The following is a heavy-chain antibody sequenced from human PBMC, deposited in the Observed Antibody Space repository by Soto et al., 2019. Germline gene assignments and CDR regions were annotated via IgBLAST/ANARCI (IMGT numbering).Heavy chain of an antibody. CDR2: SSNSGSFT. J-gene: IGHJ4*02. CDR3: VRSGDNYNLLDY. V-gene: IGHV3-11*06. Sequence: GGSLRLSCAASGFTFSDHYMSWIRQAPGKGLEWIGYSSNSGSFTRYADSVKGRFSISRDNAKNSLYLQINSLRGDDAAIYYCVRSGDNYNLLDYWGQGTPVTVSS. D-gene: IGHD1-1*01. CDR1: GFTFSDHY.